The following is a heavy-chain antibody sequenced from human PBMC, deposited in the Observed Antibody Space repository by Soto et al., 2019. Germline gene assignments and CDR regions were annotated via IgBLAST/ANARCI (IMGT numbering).Heavy chain of an antibody. CDR3: AREPLDIVVVVAATTRLSHYGMDV. J-gene: IGHJ6*02. Sequence: ASVKVSCKASGYTFTSYGISWVRQAPGQGLEWMGWISAYNGNTNYAQKLQGRVTMTTDTSTSTAYMELRSLRSDDTAVYYCAREPLDIVVVVAATTRLSHYGMDVWGQGTTVNVSS. V-gene: IGHV1-18*01. CDR2: ISAYNGNT. D-gene: IGHD2-15*01. CDR1: GYTFTSYG.